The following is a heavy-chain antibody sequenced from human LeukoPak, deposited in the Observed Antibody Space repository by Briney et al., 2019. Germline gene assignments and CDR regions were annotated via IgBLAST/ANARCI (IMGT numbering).Heavy chain of an antibody. D-gene: IGHD2-2*01. Sequence: GGSLRLSCAASGFTFSSNAMSWVRQAPGKGLEWVSGISGSGSPTYYADSVKGRFTISRDNSKNTLYLQMNSLRAEDTAVYYCAREVRDVVAVPAASWGQGTLVTVSS. CDR1: GFTFSSNA. CDR2: ISGSGSPT. CDR3: AREVRDVVAVPAAS. V-gene: IGHV3-23*01. J-gene: IGHJ4*02.